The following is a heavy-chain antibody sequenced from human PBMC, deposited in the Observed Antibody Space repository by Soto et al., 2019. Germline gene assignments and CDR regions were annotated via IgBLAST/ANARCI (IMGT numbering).Heavy chain of an antibody. CDR2: IDPSDSYT. Sequence: PGESLKISCKGSGYSFTSYWISWVRQMPGKXLEWMGRIDPSDSYTNYSPSFQGHVTISADKSISTAYLQWSSLKASDTAMYYCARVSSEYYYDSSGPSGWFDPWGQGTLVTVSS. J-gene: IGHJ5*02. D-gene: IGHD3-22*01. CDR3: ARVSSEYYYDSSGPSGWFDP. CDR1: GYSFTSYW. V-gene: IGHV5-10-1*01.